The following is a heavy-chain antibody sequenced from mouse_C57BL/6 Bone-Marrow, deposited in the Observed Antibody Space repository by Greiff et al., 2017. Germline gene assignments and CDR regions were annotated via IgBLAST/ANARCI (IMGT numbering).Heavy chain of an antibody. V-gene: IGHV5-17*01. Sequence: EVKVIASGGGLVKPGGSLKLSCAASGFTFSDYGMHWVRQAPEKGLEWVAYISSGSSTIYYADTVKGRFTISRDNAKNTLFLQMTSLRSEDTAMYYCASITTVVDYYAMDYWGQGTSVTVSS. J-gene: IGHJ4*01. D-gene: IGHD1-1*01. CDR1: GFTFSDYG. CDR3: ASITTVVDYYAMDY. CDR2: ISSGSSTI.